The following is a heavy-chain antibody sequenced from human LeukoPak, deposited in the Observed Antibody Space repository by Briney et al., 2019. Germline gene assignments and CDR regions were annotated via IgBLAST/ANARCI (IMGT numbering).Heavy chain of an antibody. CDR2: IVVGSGNT. CDR1: GYSFTSFW. J-gene: IGHJ4*02. CDR3: AATLDAQIQLLDY. Sequence: QISCKGSGYSFTSFWIGWVRQARGQRLEWIGWIVVGSGNTNYAQKFQERVTITRDMSTSTAYMELSSLRSEDTAVYYCAATLDAQIQLLDYWGQGTLVTVSS. V-gene: IGHV1-58*02. D-gene: IGHD5-18*01.